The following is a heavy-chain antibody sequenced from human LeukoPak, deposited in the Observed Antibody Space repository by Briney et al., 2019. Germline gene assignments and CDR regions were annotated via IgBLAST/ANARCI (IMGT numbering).Heavy chain of an antibody. Sequence: GGSLRLSCAASGFTFSTYGMTWVRQAPGKGLEWVAVISYDGSNKYYADSVKGRFTISRDNSKNTLYLQMNSLRAEDTAVYYCAKDRAVFYVLWFFDYWGQGTLVTVSS. D-gene: IGHD3-10*01. CDR1: GFTFSTYG. CDR2: ISYDGSNK. V-gene: IGHV3-30*18. J-gene: IGHJ4*02. CDR3: AKDRAVFYVLWFFDY.